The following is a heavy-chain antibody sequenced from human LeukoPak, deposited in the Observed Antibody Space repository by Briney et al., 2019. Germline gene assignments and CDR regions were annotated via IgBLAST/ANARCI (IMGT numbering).Heavy chain of an antibody. CDR3: ARDSVIVGATPLDY. V-gene: IGHV1-69*05. CDR1: GGTFSSYA. D-gene: IGHD1-26*01. J-gene: IGHJ4*02. Sequence: ASVKVSRKASGGTFSSYAISWVRQAPGQGLEWMGRIIPIFGTANYAQKFQGRVTITTDESTSTAYMELSSLRSEDTAVYYCARDSVIVGATPLDYWGQGTLVTVSS. CDR2: IIPIFGTA.